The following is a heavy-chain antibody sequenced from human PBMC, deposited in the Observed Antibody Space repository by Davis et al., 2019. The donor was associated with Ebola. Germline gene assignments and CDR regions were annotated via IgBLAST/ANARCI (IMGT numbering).Heavy chain of an antibody. CDR3: ARESSGSYYHYYYGMDV. CDR2: INSVGSST. D-gene: IGHD1-26*01. V-gene: IGHV3-74*01. J-gene: IGHJ6*02. CDR1: VFTFTSYS. Sequence: LSLTCAASVFTFTSYSMHWVRQAPGKGLVWVSRINSVGSSTSSADSVKGRFTISRDNAKNTLYLQMNSLRAEDTAVYYCARESSGSYYHYYYGMDVWGQGTTVTVSS.